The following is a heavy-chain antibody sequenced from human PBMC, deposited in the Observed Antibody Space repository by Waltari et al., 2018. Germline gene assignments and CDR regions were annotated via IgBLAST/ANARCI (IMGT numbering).Heavy chain of an antibody. V-gene: IGHV1-8*01. D-gene: IGHD5-18*01. CDR2: MNPNSGNT. J-gene: IGHJ5*02. CDR1: GDTFTSYD. Sequence: QVQLVQSGAEVKKPGASVKVSCQASGDTFTSYDCNWVRQLPGQGLEWMGWMNPNSGNTGYAQKFQGRVTMTRNTSISTAYMGLSSLRSEDTAVYYCARSIIQLWLGANWFDPWGQGTLVTVSS. CDR3: ARSIIQLWLGANWFDP.